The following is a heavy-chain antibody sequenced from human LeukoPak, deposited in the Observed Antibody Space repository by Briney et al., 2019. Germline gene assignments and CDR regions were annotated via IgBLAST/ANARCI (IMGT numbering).Heavy chain of an antibody. D-gene: IGHD4-23*01. J-gene: IGHJ2*01. CDR1: GGSISSYY. V-gene: IGHV4-59*01. Sequence: PSETLSLTCTVSGGSISSYYWSWIRQPPGKGLEWIGYIYYSGSTNYNPSLKSRVTISVDTSKNQFSLKLSSVTAADTAVYYCARDPRWAPDLWGRGTLVTVSS. CDR2: IYYSGST. CDR3: ARDPRWAPDL.